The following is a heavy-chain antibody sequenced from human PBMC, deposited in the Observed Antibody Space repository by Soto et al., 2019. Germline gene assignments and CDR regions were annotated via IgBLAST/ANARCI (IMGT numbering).Heavy chain of an antibody. CDR2: IVGSGGNI. Sequence: EVQLLESGGGLVQPGGSLRLSCAASGFTFSSYAMSWVRQAPGKGLEWVSSIVGSGGNIHYADSVKGRFTISRDNSKNTLYLQMNSLRAEDSAVYYCAKERCISGWYYYYGMDVWGQGTTVTVSS. V-gene: IGHV3-23*01. J-gene: IGHJ6*02. CDR3: AKERCISGWYYYYGMDV. D-gene: IGHD6-19*01. CDR1: GFTFSSYA.